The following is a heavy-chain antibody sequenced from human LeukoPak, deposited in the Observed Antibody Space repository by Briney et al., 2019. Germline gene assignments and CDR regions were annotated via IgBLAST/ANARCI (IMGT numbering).Heavy chain of an antibody. CDR3: ARGAPGSYCSGGSCPYFDY. V-gene: IGHV1-8*01. D-gene: IGHD2-15*01. CDR1: GYTFIGYD. J-gene: IGHJ4*02. CDR2: MNPNTGNT. Sequence: GASVKVSCKASGYTFIGYDINWVRQATGQGLEWMGWMNPNTGNTGYAQKFRGIVTMTRNTSISTASMELSSLTSEDTALYYCARGAPGSYCSGGSCPYFDYWGQGTLVSVSS.